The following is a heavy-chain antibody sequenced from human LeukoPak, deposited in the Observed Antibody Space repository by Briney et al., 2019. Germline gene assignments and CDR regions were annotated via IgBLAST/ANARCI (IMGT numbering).Heavy chain of an antibody. D-gene: IGHD1-26*01. J-gene: IGHJ5*02. CDR3: AKDHSGTYSTYNSFDP. CDR1: GFTFSNYW. Sequence: PGGSLRLSCAASGFTFSNYWMNWVRQAPGKGLVWVSRINSDGSSTSYADSVKGRFTISRDNAKNTLYLQMSSLRVEDTAVYFCAKDHSGTYSTYNSFDPWGQGTLVTVSS. CDR2: INSDGSST. V-gene: IGHV3-74*01.